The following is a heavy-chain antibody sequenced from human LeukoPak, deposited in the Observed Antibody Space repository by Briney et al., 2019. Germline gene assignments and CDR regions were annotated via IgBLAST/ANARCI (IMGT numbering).Heavy chain of an antibody. D-gene: IGHD1-1*01. Sequence: GGSLRLSCAASGFTFSSYGMHWVRQAPGKGLEWVAFIRYDGSNKYYADSVKGRFTISRDNSKNTLYLQMNSLRSEDTAVYYCARGYSLTSLPGAYWGQGTLVTVSS. V-gene: IGHV3-30*02. J-gene: IGHJ4*02. CDR2: IRYDGSNK. CDR3: ARGYSLTSLPGAY. CDR1: GFTFSSYG.